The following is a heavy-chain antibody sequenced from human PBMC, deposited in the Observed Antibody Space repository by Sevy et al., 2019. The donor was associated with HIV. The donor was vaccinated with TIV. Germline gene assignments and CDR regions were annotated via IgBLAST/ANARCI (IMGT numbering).Heavy chain of an antibody. V-gene: IGHV3-23*01. CDR1: GFTFSSYA. J-gene: IGHJ4*02. D-gene: IGHD3-22*01. CDR2: ISGSGGST. CDR3: AKGPRNYYDSSGYPGY. Sequence: GGSLRLSCAASGFTFSSYAMSWVRQAPGKGLEWASAISGSGGSTYYADSVKGRFTISRDNSKNTLYLQMNSLRAEDTAVYYCAKGPRNYYDSSGYPGYWGQGTLVTVSS.